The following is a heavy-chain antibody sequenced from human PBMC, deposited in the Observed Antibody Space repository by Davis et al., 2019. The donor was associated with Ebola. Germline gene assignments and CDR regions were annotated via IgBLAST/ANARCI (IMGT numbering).Heavy chain of an antibody. D-gene: IGHD2-2*01. CDR1: RYTFTSYY. Sequence: AASVKVSCKASRYTFTSYYMHWVRQAPGQGLEWMGIINPSAGSTSYAQKFQGRVTMTTDTSTSTAYMELRSLRSDDTAVYYCARYQGVTPTDYWGQGTLVTVSS. CDR2: INPSAGST. CDR3: ARYQGVTPTDY. J-gene: IGHJ4*02. V-gene: IGHV1-46*01.